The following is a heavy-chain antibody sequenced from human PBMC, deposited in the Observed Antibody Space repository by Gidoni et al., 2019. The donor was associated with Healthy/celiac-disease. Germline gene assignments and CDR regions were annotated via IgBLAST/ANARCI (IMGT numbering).Heavy chain of an antibody. D-gene: IGHD6-6*01. V-gene: IGHV4-34*01. Sequence: QVQLQQWGAGLLKPSDPLSLTCAVYGGSFSGYYWSWIRQPPGKGLEWIGEINHSGSTNYNPSLKSRVTISVDTSKNQFSLKLSSVTAADTAVYYCARRQLVRRSWFDPWGQGTLVTVSS. J-gene: IGHJ5*02. CDR1: GGSFSGYY. CDR2: INHSGST. CDR3: ARRQLVRRSWFDP.